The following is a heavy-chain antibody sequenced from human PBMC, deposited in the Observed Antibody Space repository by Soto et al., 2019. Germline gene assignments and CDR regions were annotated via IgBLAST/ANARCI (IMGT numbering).Heavy chain of an antibody. CDR2: IYYSGST. D-gene: IGHD6-19*01. Sequence: SETLSLTCTVSGGSISSSSYYWGWIRQPPGKGLEWIGSIYYSGSTYYNPSLKSRVTISVDTSKNQFSLKLSSVTAADTAVYYCASLPGYSSGWYRGEDSFDPWGQGTLVTVSS. V-gene: IGHV4-39*01. J-gene: IGHJ5*02. CDR3: ASLPGYSSGWYRGEDSFDP. CDR1: GGSISSSSYY.